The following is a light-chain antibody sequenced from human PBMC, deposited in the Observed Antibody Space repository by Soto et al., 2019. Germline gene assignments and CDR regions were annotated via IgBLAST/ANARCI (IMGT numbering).Light chain of an antibody. Sequence: EIVLTQSPATLSLSPGERATLSCRASQSVSKYLAWYQQKPGQAPRLLIHDASNRATGIPARFSGSRSGTDYTLTISSLEPEDFGVYYCQQRSNWPQITFGGGTKVAIK. V-gene: IGKV3-11*01. J-gene: IGKJ4*01. CDR2: DAS. CDR1: QSVSKY. CDR3: QQRSNWPQIT.